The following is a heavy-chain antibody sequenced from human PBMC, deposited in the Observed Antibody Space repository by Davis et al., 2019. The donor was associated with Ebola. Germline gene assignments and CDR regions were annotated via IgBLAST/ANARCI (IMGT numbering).Heavy chain of an antibody. CDR3: ARGFGWFDP. V-gene: IGHV3-23*01. J-gene: IGHJ5*02. CDR2: ISNSGDNT. Sequence: GESLKISCAASGFTFSSFAMSWVRQAPGKGLEWVSGISNSGDNTYDPDSVKGRFTISRDNSKNTLYLQMNSLRAEDTAVYYCARGFGWFDPWGQGTLVTVSS. CDR1: GFTFSSFA. D-gene: IGHD3-10*01.